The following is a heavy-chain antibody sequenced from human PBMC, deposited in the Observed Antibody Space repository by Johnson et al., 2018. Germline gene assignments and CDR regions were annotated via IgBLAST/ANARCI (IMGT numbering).Heavy chain of an antibody. CDR2: INHSGST. D-gene: IGHD3-22*01. J-gene: IGHJ3*02. CDR1: GGSFSGYY. V-gene: IGHV4-34*01. CDR3: ARRDTYYYDSSGYYDAFDI. Sequence: QVQLQQWGAGLLKPSETLSLTCAVYGGSFSGYYWSWIRQPPGKGLEWIGEINHSGSTNYNPSLKSRVTITVDTSKNQFSLKLSSVTAADPAVYYCARRDTYYYDSSGYYDAFDIWGQGTMVTVSS.